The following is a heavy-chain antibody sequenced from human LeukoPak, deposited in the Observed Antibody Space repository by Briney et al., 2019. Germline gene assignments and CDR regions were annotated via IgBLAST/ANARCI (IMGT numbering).Heavy chain of an antibody. V-gene: IGHV3-21*01. CDR1: GFTFSSYS. J-gene: IGHJ4*02. CDR2: ISSSSSYI. CDR3: ARTESRANAFDY. Sequence: GGSLRLSCAASGFTFSSYSMSWVRQAPGKGLEWVSSISSSSSYIYYADSVKGRFTISRDNAKNSLYLQMNSLRAEDTAVYYCARTESRANAFDYWGQGTLVTVSS.